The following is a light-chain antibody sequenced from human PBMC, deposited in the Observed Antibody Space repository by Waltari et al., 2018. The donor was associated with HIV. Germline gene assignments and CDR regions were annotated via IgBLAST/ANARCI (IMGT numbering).Light chain of an antibody. J-gene: IGKJ3*01. CDR2: GAS. CDR3: QQYNNWPGIT. Sequence: EILMTQSPATLSVSPGERAPLSCRASQRLNNNLAWYQQKPGQSPRLLIYGASTGATGVPARFSGSGSGTEFTLTISSLQSEDFAVYYCQQYNNWPGITFGPGTKVDIK. CDR1: QRLNNN. V-gene: IGKV3-15*01.